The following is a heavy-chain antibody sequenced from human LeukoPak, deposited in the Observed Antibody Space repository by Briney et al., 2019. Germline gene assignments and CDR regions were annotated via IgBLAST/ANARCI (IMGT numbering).Heavy chain of an antibody. J-gene: IGHJ4*02. D-gene: IGHD2-2*01. CDR2: IKQDGNEK. V-gene: IGHV3-7*01. CDR3: ARRYCSSTSCHLDY. CDR1: GFTFSSDW. Sequence: GGSLRLSCVASGFTFSSDWMSWVRQAPGKGLEWVANIKQDGNEKYYVDSVKGRFTISRDNAKNSLYLQMNSLGAEDTAVYYCARRYCSSTSCHLDYWGQGTLVTVPS.